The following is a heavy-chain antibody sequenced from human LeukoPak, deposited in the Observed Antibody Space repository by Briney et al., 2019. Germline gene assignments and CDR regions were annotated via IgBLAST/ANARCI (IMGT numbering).Heavy chain of an antibody. CDR3: ARDAPSYMVRGQVPDY. D-gene: IGHD3-10*01. CDR1: GFTFSSYW. CDR2: IYYSGST. J-gene: IGHJ4*02. V-gene: IGHV4-39*07. Sequence: GSLRLSCAASGFTFSSYWMSWVRQAPGKGLEWIGSIYYSGSTYYNPSLKSRVTISVDTSKNQFSLKLSSVTAADTAVYYCARDAPSYMVRGQVPDYWGQGTLVSVSS.